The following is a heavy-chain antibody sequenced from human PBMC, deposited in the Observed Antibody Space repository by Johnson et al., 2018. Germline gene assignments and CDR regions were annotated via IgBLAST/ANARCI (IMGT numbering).Heavy chain of an antibody. CDR1: GFTVSSNY. CDR2: IYSGGNT. J-gene: IGHJ3*02. D-gene: IGHD5-24*01. CDR3: AKAPRDGYTRDAFDI. V-gene: IGHV3-53*01. Sequence: VQLQESGGGLVQPGGSLRLSCAASGFTVSSNYMSWVRQAPGKGLEWVSVIYSGGNTYYADSVKGRFIISRDNSKNTLYLQMNSLRVEDTAVYYCAKAPRDGYTRDAFDIWGQGTMVTVSS.